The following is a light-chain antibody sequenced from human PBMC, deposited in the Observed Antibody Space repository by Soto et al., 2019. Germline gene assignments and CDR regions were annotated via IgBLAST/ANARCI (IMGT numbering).Light chain of an antibody. J-gene: IGKJ1*01. Sequence: EIVLTQSPGTLSLSPGERATLSCRASQSVTSDYLAWYQQRPGQAPRLLIFAASTRATGIPDRFSGGGSGTDFTLTISRLEHEDSAVYYCQQYGISRTFGQGTK. CDR1: QSVTSDY. CDR2: AAS. V-gene: IGKV3-20*01. CDR3: QQYGISRT.